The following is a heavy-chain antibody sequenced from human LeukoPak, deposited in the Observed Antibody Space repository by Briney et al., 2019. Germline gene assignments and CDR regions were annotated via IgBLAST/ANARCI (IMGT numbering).Heavy chain of an antibody. CDR1: GGSISSYY. V-gene: IGHV4-59*08. CDR2: IYSSGST. J-gene: IGHJ4*02. CDR3: AIHAYYYDSSGYLPYYFDY. D-gene: IGHD3-22*01. Sequence: SETLSLTCTVSGGSISSYYWSWIRQPPGKGLEWIGYIYSSGSTNYNPSLKSRVTISVDTSKNQFSLKLNSVTAADTAVYYCAIHAYYYDSSGYLPYYFDYWGQGTLVTVSS.